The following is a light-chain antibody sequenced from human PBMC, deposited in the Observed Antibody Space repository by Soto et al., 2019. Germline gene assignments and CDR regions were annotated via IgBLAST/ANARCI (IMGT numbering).Light chain of an antibody. Sequence: EIVMTQSPAALSVSPGERATLSCRASQGVRSNLAWYQQKPGQAPRLLIYGASTRATGVPARFSGSGSETDFTLTITRLEPEDFAVYYCQQYSSSRTFGQGTKVDIK. CDR3: QQYSSSRT. J-gene: IGKJ1*01. V-gene: IGKV3-15*01. CDR1: QGVRSN. CDR2: GAS.